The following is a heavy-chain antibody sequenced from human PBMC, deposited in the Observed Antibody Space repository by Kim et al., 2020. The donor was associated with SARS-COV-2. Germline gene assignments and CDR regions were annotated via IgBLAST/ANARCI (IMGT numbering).Heavy chain of an antibody. CDR1: GFTFSSYG. J-gene: IGHJ6*03. V-gene: IGHV3-30*18. CDR2: ISYDGSNK. CDR3: AKGSSPNCSVDICLPFNYYAAYMDV. Sequence: GGSLRLSCAASGFTFSSYGMHWVRQAPGKGLEWVAVISYDGSNKYYADSVKGRFTISRDNSKNTLYLQMNSLRAEDTAVYYCAKGSSPNCSVDICLPFNYYAAYMDVWGKGTTVTVSS. D-gene: IGHD2-15*01.